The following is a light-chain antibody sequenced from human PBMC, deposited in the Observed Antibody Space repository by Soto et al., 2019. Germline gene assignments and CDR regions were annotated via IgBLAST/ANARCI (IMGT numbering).Light chain of an antibody. V-gene: IGKV3-20*01. CDR1: QSVTNNY. J-gene: IGKJ4*01. Sequence: EIVLTQSPGTLSLSPGEGATLSCRASQSVTNNYLAWYQQKPGQAPSLLIYGESSRTTGIPDRFSGSGSGTYFTLTISRLEPDDFAVYYCQQDDRSPLTFGGGTKVAIK. CDR3: QQDDRSPLT. CDR2: GES.